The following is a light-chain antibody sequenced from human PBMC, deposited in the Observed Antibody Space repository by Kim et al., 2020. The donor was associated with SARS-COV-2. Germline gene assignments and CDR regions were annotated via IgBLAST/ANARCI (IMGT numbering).Light chain of an antibody. CDR2: GAS. Sequence: VSPGERATRSCRASRSVSSNLAWYQQKPGQAPGLLIYGASTRATGIPARFSGSGSGTEFTLTISSLQSEDFAVYYCQQYNNWPRDTFGQGTKLEI. CDR1: RSVSSN. V-gene: IGKV3-15*01. CDR3: QQYNNWPRDT. J-gene: IGKJ2*01.